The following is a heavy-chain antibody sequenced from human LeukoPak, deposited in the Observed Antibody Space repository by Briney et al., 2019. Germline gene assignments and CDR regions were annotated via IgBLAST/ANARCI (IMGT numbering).Heavy chain of an antibody. CDR1: GGSISSSSYY. CDR2: IYYSGST. CDR3: ARHLAVAGPAGDY. D-gene: IGHD6-19*01. J-gene: IGHJ4*02. V-gene: IGHV4-39*01. Sequence: SETLSLTCTVSGGSISSSSYYWGWIRQPPGKGLEWIGSIYYSGSTYYNPSLKSRVTISADTSKNQFSLKLSSVTAADTAVYYCARHLAVAGPAGDYWGQGTLVTVSS.